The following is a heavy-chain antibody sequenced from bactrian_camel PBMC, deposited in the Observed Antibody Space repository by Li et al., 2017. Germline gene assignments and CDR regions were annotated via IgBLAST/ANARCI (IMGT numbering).Heavy chain of an antibody. CDR3: ASDPCSTFRGLGQDEYDY. V-gene: IGHV3S1*01. CDR1: ELTSSDYC. CDR2: IYAGGGRA. Sequence: QLVESGGGSVQAGGSLRLSCVVSELTSSDYCMAWFRQAPGKEREGIASIYAGGGRAVVADSVKERFSIFEDAVKNTMYLQMNGLRPEDTAMYYCASDPCSTFRGLGQDEYDYWGQGTQVTVS. D-gene: IGHD1*01. J-gene: IGHJ4*01.